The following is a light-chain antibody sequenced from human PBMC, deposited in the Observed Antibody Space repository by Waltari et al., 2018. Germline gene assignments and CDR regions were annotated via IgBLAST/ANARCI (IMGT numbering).Light chain of an antibody. Sequence: QLVLTQSPSASASLGASVKLTCTLSSGHTNYDIAWHQQQPEKGPRYLRLKSDGNHIKGDGIPDRFSGSSSGAERYLTISSLQSDDEADYYCQTWGTGIQVFGGGTKLTVL. CDR1: SGHTNYD. CDR3: QTWGTGIQV. J-gene: IGLJ3*02. CDR2: LKSDGNH. V-gene: IGLV4-69*01.